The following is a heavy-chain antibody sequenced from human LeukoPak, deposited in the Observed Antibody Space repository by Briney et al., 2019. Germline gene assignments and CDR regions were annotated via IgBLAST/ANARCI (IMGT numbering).Heavy chain of an antibody. V-gene: IGHV4-4*07. D-gene: IGHD3-3*01. CDR1: GGSISSYY. CDR3: ASGTITIFGVVSPEHYYYYMDV. CDR2: IYTSGST. Sequence: SETLSLTCTVPGGSISSYYWSWIRQPAGKGLEWIGRIYTSGSTNYNPSLKSRVTMSVDTSKNQFPLKLSSVTAADTAVYYCASGTITIFGVVSPEHYYYYMDVWGKGTTVTVSS. J-gene: IGHJ6*03.